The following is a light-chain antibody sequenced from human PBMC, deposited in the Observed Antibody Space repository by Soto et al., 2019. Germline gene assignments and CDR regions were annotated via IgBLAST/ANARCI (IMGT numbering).Light chain of an antibody. V-gene: IGKV3-20*01. Sequence: EIVSTQSPDTLSLSPGAGATLSCRASQSVTNSYLAWYQQKPGQAPRLLIYGASSRATGIPDRFSGSGSETDFTLTISRLEPEDFAVYYCQQYSSSPPITFGQGTRLEI. J-gene: IGKJ5*01. CDR1: QSVTNSY. CDR2: GAS. CDR3: QQYSSSPPIT.